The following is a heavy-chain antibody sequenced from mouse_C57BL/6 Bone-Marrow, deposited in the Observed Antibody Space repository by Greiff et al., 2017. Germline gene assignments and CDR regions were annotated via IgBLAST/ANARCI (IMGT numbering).Heavy chain of an antibody. CDR2: IDPSDSYT. Sequence: QVQLQQPGAELVRPGTSVKLSCKASGYTFTSYWMHWVKQRPGQGLEWIGVIDPSDSYTNYNQKFKGKATLTVDTSSSTAYMQLSSLTSEDSAVYYCASWDYFDYWGQGTTLTVSS. CDR3: ASWDYFDY. J-gene: IGHJ2*01. V-gene: IGHV1-59*01. CDR1: GYTFTSYW. D-gene: IGHD4-1*01.